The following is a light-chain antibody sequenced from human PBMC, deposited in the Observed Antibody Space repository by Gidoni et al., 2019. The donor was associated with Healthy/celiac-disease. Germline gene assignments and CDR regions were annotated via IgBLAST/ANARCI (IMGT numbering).Light chain of an antibody. CDR3: QVWASSSDHVV. CDR1: NIGSKR. V-gene: IGLV3-21*02. J-gene: IGLJ2*01. CDR2: DDS. Sequence: SYVLTQPPSVSGAPGQTARITCGGNNIGSKRVHLYQQKPGQAPVLVVSDDSDRPSGIPERFSGSNSGNTATLTISRVEAGDEADYYCQVWASSSDHVVFGGGTKLTVL.